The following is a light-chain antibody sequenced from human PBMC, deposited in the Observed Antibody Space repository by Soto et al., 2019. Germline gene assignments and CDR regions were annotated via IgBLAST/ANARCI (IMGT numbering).Light chain of an antibody. CDR1: RDISTW. CDR3: QEYSRD. V-gene: IGKV1-5*01. Sequence: DIQMTQSPSTLSASVGDRVTITCRARRDISTWLAWYQQKPGKAPKVLIYEASNLESGVPSRFSGSGSGTEFTLTISSLQPYDFATYYCQEYSRDFGGGTRVEIK. J-gene: IGKJ4*01. CDR2: EAS.